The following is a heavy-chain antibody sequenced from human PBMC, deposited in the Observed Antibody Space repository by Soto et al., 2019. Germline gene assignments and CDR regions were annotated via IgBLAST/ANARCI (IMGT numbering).Heavy chain of an antibody. J-gene: IGHJ6*04. V-gene: IGHV3-21*04. CDR2: IRGFSPYT. D-gene: IGHD2-15*01. Sequence: EVQLVESGGGLVKPGGSLRLSCISSGFTFRTYTMNWVRQAPGKGLEWVSGIRGFSPYTFYAESVKGRFTISRDNAKNSTYLKMNRMSAEDTAVYYWESDRGYDAHDYYYNAMDVWGEGSTVTVSS. CDR3: ESDRGYDAHDYYYNAMDV. CDR1: GFTFRTYT.